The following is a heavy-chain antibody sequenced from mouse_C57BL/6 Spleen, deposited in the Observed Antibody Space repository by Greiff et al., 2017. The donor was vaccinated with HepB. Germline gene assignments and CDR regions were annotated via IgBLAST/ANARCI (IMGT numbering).Heavy chain of an antibody. CDR1: GYTFTSYW. J-gene: IGHJ4*01. D-gene: IGHD2-4*01. V-gene: IGHV1-5*01. CDR3: TRSEDYDVYAMDY. CDR2: IYPGNSDT. Sequence: EVQLQQSGTVLARPGASVKMSCKTSGYTFTSYWMHWVKQRPGQGLEWIGAIYPGNSDTSYNQKFKGKAKLSAVTSASTAYMELSSLTNADSAVYYCTRSEDYDVYAMDYWGQGTSVTVSS.